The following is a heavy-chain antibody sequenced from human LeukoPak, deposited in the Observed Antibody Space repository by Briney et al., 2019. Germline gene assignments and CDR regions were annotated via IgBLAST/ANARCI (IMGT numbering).Heavy chain of an antibody. CDR2: IYYSGST. Sequence: TSETLSLTCTVSGGSISSYYWSWIRQPPGKGLEWIGYIYYSGSTNYNPSLKSRVTISVDTSKNQFSLKLSSVTAADTAVYYCARGEQGVTGGAFDIWGQGTMVTVSS. V-gene: IGHV4-59*01. CDR3: ARGEQGVTGGAFDI. CDR1: GGSISSYY. D-gene: IGHD1/OR15-1a*01. J-gene: IGHJ3*02.